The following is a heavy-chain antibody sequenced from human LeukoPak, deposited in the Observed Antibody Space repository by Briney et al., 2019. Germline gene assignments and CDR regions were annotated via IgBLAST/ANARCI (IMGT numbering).Heavy chain of an antibody. D-gene: IGHD6-19*01. J-gene: IGHJ2*01. V-gene: IGHV4-59*01. Sequence: PSETLSLTCTVSGGSISSYYWSWIRQPPGNGLEWIGSIYYSGSTNYNPSLKSRVTISVDTSKNQFSLKLSSVTAADTAVYYCARDQVERYSSGWNWYFDLWGRGTLVTVSS. CDR1: GGSISSYY. CDR3: ARDQVERYSSGWNWYFDL. CDR2: IYYSGST.